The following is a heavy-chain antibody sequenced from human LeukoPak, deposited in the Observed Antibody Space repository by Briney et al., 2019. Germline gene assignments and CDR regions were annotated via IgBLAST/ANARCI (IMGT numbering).Heavy chain of an antibody. Sequence: AGGSLRLSCAASGFTFSSYWMHWVRQVPGKGLVWVARINTDGRSTSYGESVKGRFTVSRDNAKNTLYVQMNSLRDEDTAVYYCVRDVWGDRDGFFAYWGQGTLVTVSS. CDR1: GFTFSSYW. D-gene: IGHD5-24*01. CDR3: VRDVWGDRDGFFAY. V-gene: IGHV3-74*01. J-gene: IGHJ4*02. CDR2: INTDGRST.